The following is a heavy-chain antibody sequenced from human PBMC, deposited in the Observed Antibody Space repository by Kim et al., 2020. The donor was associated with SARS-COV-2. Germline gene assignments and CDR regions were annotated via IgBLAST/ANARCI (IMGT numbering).Heavy chain of an antibody. J-gene: IGHJ4*02. D-gene: IGHD1-26*01. Sequence: YAQKFQGRVTITADESTSTAYMELSSLRSEDTAVYYCAGSSGSYLYYFDYWGQGTLVTVSS. CDR3: AGSSGSYLYYFDY. V-gene: IGHV1-69*01.